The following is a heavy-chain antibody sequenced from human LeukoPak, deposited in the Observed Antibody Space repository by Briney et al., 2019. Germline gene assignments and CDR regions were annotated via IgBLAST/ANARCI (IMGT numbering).Heavy chain of an antibody. CDR1: GFTFSDYA. D-gene: IGHD5-24*01. CDR3: AKDLEMATINDFDY. J-gene: IGHJ4*02. CDR2: ISGGITGST. Sequence: GGSLRLSCAASGFTFSDYAMSWVRPAPGKGLEWLSVISGGITGSTYYATSVTGRFTVSRDNSKNTLYLQMNSLRAEDTAVYYCAKDLEMATINDFDYWGQGTLVTVSS. V-gene: IGHV3-23*01.